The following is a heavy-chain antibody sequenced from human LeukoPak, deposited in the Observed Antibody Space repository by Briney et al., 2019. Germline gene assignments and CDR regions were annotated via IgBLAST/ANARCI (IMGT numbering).Heavy chain of an antibody. Sequence: GGSLRLSCAASGFTFSSYGMHWVRQAPGNGLEWWAFIRYDGSNKYYADSVKGRFTISRDNSKNPLYMQMDSLRAEDTAVYYCAKDTNYYESSGYYYGGHWDSNWFDPWGQGTLVTVSS. CDR2: IRYDGSNK. CDR1: GFTFSSYG. V-gene: IGHV3-30*02. D-gene: IGHD3-22*01. J-gene: IGHJ5*02. CDR3: AKDTNYYESSGYYYGGHWDSNWFDP.